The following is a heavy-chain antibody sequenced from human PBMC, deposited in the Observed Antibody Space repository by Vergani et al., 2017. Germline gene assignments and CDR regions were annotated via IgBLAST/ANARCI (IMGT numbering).Heavy chain of an antibody. Sequence: QVQLQESGPGLVKPSQTLSLTCTVSGGSISSGSYYWSWIRQPAGKGLEWIGRIYTSGSTNYNPSLKSRVNMSVDTSKNQFSLKLSSVTAADTAVYYCARLYYDFWSGPHAFDIWGQGTMVTVSS. J-gene: IGHJ3*02. CDR1: GGSISSGSYY. CDR3: ARLYYDFWSGPHAFDI. V-gene: IGHV4-61*02. CDR2: IYTSGST. D-gene: IGHD3-3*01.